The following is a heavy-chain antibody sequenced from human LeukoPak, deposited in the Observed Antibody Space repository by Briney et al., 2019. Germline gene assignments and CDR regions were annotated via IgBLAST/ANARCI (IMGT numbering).Heavy chain of an antibody. CDR2: ISYDGSNK. CDR3: AKDATDGYYGSGSYYHFGY. CDR1: GFTFSSYG. Sequence: GRSLRLSCAASGFTFSSYGMHWVRQAPGKGLEWVAVISYDGSNKYYADSVKGRFTISRDNSKNTLYLQMNSLRAEDTAVYYCAKDATDGYYGSGSYYHFGYWGQGTLVTVSS. D-gene: IGHD3-10*01. J-gene: IGHJ4*02. V-gene: IGHV3-30*18.